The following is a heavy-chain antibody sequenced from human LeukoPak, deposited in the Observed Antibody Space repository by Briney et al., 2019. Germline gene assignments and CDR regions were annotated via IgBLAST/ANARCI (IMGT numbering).Heavy chain of an antibody. CDR3: ARAPHYSNYGPYYYGMDV. Sequence: GGSLRLSCAASGFTFSDYYVSWIRQAPGKGLEWVSYISSSSSYTNYADSVKGRFTISRDNAKNSLYLQMNSLRAEDTAVYYCARAPHYSNYGPYYYGMDVWGQGATVTVSS. V-gene: IGHV3-11*06. CDR2: ISSSSSYT. J-gene: IGHJ6*02. D-gene: IGHD4-11*01. CDR1: GFTFSDYY.